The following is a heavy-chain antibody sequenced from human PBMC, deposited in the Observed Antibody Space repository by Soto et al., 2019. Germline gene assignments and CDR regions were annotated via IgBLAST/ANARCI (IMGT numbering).Heavy chain of an antibody. V-gene: IGHV3-23*01. CDR1: GFTFSTCA. Sequence: EVQLLESGGGLVQPGESLTLSCAASGFTFSTCAMNWVRQAPGKGLEWVSAIGDNGLSTYYADSVKGRFTISRDNSKNTLYLKMNSLRADDTAVYYCATYRQTTVTSEFWGQGALVTVST. D-gene: IGHD4-17*01. CDR3: ATYRQTTVTSEF. J-gene: IGHJ4*02. CDR2: IGDNGLST.